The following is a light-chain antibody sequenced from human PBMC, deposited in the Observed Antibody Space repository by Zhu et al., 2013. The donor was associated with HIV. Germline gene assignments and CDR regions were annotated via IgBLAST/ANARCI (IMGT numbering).Light chain of an antibody. Sequence: QSVLTQPPSVSGAPGQRVTISCTGSSSNIGAGYDVHWYQQLPGTAPKLLIYGNNNRPSGVPDRISGSKSGTSASLAITGLQAEDEADYYCQSYDRTLSGRVFGGGTKLTVL. V-gene: IGLV1-40*01. CDR1: SSNIGAGYD. CDR2: GNN. J-gene: IGLJ3*02. CDR3: QSYDRTLSGRV.